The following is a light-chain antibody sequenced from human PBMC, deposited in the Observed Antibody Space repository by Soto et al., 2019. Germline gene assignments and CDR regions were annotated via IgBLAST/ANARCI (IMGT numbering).Light chain of an antibody. CDR1: QGISNY. V-gene: IGKV1-17*03. CDR2: AAS. Sequence: DIQVPQSPSAMSASVGARVTITCRASQGISNYSAWFQQKPGKVPKRLIYAASSLQSGTPSRCSGSGSGTEFTLTISSLQADDFATYYWQQYNSYTWTFGQGTKVDIK. J-gene: IGKJ1*01. CDR3: QQYNSYTWT.